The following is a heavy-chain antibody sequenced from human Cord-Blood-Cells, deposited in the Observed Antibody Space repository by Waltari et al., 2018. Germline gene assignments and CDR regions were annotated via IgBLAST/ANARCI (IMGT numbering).Heavy chain of an antibody. V-gene: IGHV4-34*01. J-gene: IGHJ6*02. CDR1: GGSSSGYY. CDR3: ARGSVVVPAAIRFHYYYGMDV. CDR2: INHSGST. Sequence: QVQLQQWGAGLLKPSETLSLTCAVYGGSSSGYYWSWIRQPPGKGLGWIGEINHSGSTNYNPSLKSRVTISVDTSKNQFSLKLSSVTAADTAVYYCARGSVVVPAAIRFHYYYGMDVWGQGTTVTVSS. D-gene: IGHD2-2*02.